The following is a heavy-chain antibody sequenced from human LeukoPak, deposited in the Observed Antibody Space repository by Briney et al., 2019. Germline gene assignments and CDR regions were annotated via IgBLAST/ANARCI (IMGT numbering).Heavy chain of an antibody. CDR2: IYYSGST. CDR3: ARGAWGVVMTHDY. D-gene: IGHD3-3*01. CDR1: GGSISSYY. J-gene: IGHJ4*02. Sequence: SETLSLTCTVSGGSISSYYWSWIRQPPGKGLEWIGYIYYSGSTNYNPSLKSRVTISVDTSKNQFSLKLSSVTAADTAVYYCARGAWGVVMTHDYWGQGXLVTV. V-gene: IGHV4-59*01.